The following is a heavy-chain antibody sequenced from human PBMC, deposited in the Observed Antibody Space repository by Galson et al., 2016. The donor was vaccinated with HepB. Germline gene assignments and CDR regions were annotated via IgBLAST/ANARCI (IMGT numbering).Heavy chain of an antibody. J-gene: IGHJ4*02. D-gene: IGHD2/OR15-2a*01. CDR2: DSMDGRRK. CDR1: GFTFNRRG. CDR3: AKRHEYCPPVGCSVDS. Sequence: SLRLSCAASGFTFNRRGMHWVRQAPGKGLEWVAADSMDGRRKFYADSVKGRFTISRDNSNNMLFLQMSSLCVDDTAVYYCAKRHEYCPPVGCSVDSWGQGTLVSVSS. V-gene: IGHV3-30*18.